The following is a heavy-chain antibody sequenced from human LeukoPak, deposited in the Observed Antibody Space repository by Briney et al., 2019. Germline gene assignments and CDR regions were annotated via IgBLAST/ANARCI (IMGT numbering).Heavy chain of an antibody. V-gene: IGHV3-23*01. CDR1: GFTFSSYA. Sequence: GGSLRLSCAASGFTFSSYAMSWVRQAPGKGLEWVSAISGSGGSTYYADSVKGRFTISRDNAKNSLYLQMNSLRAEDTAVYFCARARYYDSSGSTDAFDIWGQGTMVTVSS. CDR3: ARARYYDSSGSTDAFDI. J-gene: IGHJ3*02. D-gene: IGHD3-22*01. CDR2: ISGSGGST.